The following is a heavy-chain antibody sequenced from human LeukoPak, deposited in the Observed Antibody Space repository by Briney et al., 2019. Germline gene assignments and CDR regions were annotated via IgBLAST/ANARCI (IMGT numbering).Heavy chain of an antibody. J-gene: IGHJ4*02. CDR1: GFTFSDYY. Sequence: GGSLRLSCAASGFTFSDYYMSWIRQAPGKGLEWVSYISSSGSTIYYADSVKGRFTISRDNAKNSLYLQMNSLRAEDTAVYYCAPTILGYCSSTSCMEDYWGQGTLVTVSS. CDR3: APTILGYCSSTSCMEDY. V-gene: IGHV3-11*04. D-gene: IGHD2-2*01. CDR2: ISSSGSTI.